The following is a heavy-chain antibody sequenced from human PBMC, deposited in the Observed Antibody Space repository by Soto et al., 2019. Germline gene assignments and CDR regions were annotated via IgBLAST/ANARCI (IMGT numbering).Heavy chain of an antibody. D-gene: IGHD5-18*01. V-gene: IGHV4-39*01. CDR1: GCSISSSSYY. Sequence: SETLSLTCTVSGCSISSSSYYWGWIRQPPGKGLEWIGSIYYSGSTYYNPSLKSRVTISVDTSKNQFSLKLSSVTAADTAVYYCASPELGYSYGHNAYYFDYWGQGTLVTVSS. CDR3: ASPELGYSYGHNAYYFDY. CDR2: IYYSGST. J-gene: IGHJ4*02.